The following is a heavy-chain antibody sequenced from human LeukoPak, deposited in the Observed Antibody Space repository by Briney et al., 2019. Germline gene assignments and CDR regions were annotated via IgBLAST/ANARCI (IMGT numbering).Heavy chain of an antibody. J-gene: IGHJ4*02. CDR1: GFTFISYA. CDR3: AKSPYGVGSYANAGDY. D-gene: IGHD3-10*01. Sequence: PGGSLRLSCAASGFTFISYAMSWVRQAPGKGLEWVSAISGTGSSTYSADSVKGRFTISRDNSKNTLYLQMNTLRAEDTAVYYCAKSPYGVGSYANAGDYWGQGTLVTVSS. CDR2: ISGTGSST. V-gene: IGHV3-23*01.